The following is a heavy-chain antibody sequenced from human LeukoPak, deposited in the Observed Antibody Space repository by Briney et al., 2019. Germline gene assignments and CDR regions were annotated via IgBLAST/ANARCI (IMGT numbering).Heavy chain of an antibody. Sequence: SQTLSLTCTVSGGSISSGGYYWSWVRQPPGKGLEWVGYVYHSGSTYYNPSLKSRVTISVDRSKNQFSLKLSSVTAADTAVYYCASLIDYYDSSGYFLDYWGQGTLVTVSS. J-gene: IGHJ4*02. V-gene: IGHV4-30-2*01. CDR1: GGSISSGGYY. D-gene: IGHD3-22*01. CDR2: VYHSGST. CDR3: ASLIDYYDSSGYFLDY.